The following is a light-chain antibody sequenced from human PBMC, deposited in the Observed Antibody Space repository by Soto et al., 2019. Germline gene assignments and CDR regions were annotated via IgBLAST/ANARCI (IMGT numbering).Light chain of an antibody. J-gene: IGKJ5*01. CDR1: QTISRN. CDR2: SGS. CDR3: QEYKNWPRGT. V-gene: IGKV3-15*01. Sequence: VMTQSPVTLSVSPGETATLSCRASQTISRNLAWYQQKPGQAPRLLIYSGSTRATGIPARFSGSGSETGFTLTITSLQSEDFAVYFCQEYKNWPRGTFGQGTRLEIK.